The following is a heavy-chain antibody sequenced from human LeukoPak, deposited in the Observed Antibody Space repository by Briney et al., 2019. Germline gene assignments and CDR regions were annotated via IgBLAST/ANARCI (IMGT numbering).Heavy chain of an antibody. CDR2: INSDGSST. D-gene: IGHD6-13*01. CDR3: AKDIFSSSWNWIDP. CDR1: GFTFSSYW. Sequence: GGSLRLSCAASGFTFSSYWMHWVRQAPGKGLVWVSRINSDGSSTSYADSVKGRFTISRDNAKNSLYLQMNSLRAEDTALYYCAKDIFSSSWNWIDPWGQGTLVTVSS. V-gene: IGHV3-74*01. J-gene: IGHJ5*02.